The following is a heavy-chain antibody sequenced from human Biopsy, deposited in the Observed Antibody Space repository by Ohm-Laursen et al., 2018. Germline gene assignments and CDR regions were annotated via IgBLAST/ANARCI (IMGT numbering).Heavy chain of an antibody. CDR2: ITSGSSYI. D-gene: IGHD6-19*01. V-gene: IGHV3-21*01. J-gene: IGHJ3*02. Sequence: SLRLSCAASGFPFTGYSMDWVRQAPGKGLEWVASITSGSSYINYADSVKGRFTISRDNTKNTLYLQMNSLRADDSAVYFCASEQPALSGGVSWFDTWGQGTMVIVSS. CDR1: GFPFTGYS. CDR3: ASEQPALSGGVSWFDT.